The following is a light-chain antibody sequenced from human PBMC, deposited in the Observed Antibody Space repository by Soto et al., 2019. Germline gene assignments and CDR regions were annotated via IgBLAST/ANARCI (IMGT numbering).Light chain of an antibody. J-gene: IGKJ4*01. CDR1: QSIRNY. Sequence: TQSPATLSLSPAERATLSCRASQSIRNYLAWYQQKPGQAPRLLIYDASNRATGIPARFSGSGSGTEFTLTISSLQSEDFAVYYCQQYNSWPLTFGGVTKVDFK. CDR2: DAS. V-gene: IGKV3D-15*01. CDR3: QQYNSWPLT.